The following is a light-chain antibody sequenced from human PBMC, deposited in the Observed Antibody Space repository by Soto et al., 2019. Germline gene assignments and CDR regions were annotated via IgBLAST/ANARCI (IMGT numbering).Light chain of an antibody. CDR1: SGHSSYA. CDR3: QTWGTGIQV. CDR2: LNSDGSH. V-gene: IGLV4-69*01. J-gene: IGLJ2*01. Sequence: QPVLTQSPSASASLGASVKLTCTLSSGHSSYAIAWHQQQPEKGPRYLMKLNSDGSHSKGDGIPDRFSGSSSGAERYLTIPRLQSWEEADYYCQTWGTGIQVFGGGTQLTVL.